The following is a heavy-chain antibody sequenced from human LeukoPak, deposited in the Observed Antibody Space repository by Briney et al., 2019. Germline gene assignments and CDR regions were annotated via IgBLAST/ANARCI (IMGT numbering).Heavy chain of an antibody. CDR3: ARHGGGWSFDY. V-gene: IGHV4-59*08. Sequence: PSETLSLTCTVSGGSISSYYWSWIRQPPGKGPEWIGYISYSGYTNYNPSLKSRVTISVDTSKNQFSLKLNSGTAADTAVYYCARHGGGWSFDYWGQGTLVTVSS. J-gene: IGHJ4*02. CDR1: GGSISSYY. D-gene: IGHD6-19*01. CDR2: ISYSGYT.